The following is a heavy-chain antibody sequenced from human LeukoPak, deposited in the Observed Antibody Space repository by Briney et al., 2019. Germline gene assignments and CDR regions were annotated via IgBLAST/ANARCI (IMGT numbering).Heavy chain of an antibody. CDR2: IKSKTDGGTT. CDR1: GFTFSNAW. Sequence: GGSLRLSCAASGFTFSNAWMSWVRQAPGKGLEWVGRIKSKTDGGTTDYAAPVEGRFTISRDDSKNTLYLQMNSLKTEDTAVYYCTATGYDYVWGSYRFDYWGQGTLVTVSS. J-gene: IGHJ4*02. CDR3: TATGYDYVWGSYRFDY. V-gene: IGHV3-15*01. D-gene: IGHD3-16*02.